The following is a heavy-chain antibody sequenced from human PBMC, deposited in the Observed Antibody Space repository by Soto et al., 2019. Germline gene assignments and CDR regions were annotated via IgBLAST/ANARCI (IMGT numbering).Heavy chain of an antibody. CDR1: VFTFRSYA. D-gene: IGHD2-15*01. J-gene: IGHJ4*02. V-gene: IGHV3-23*01. Sequence: LXLFCAASVFTFRSYAMGWVRQGPGKGLEWVAVVSIGGSTHYADSVRGRFTISRDNSKNTLSLQMNSLTAEDTAVYFCAKRRGAGGHFDYWGQGALVTVSS. CDR2: VSIGGST. CDR3: AKRRGAGGHFDY.